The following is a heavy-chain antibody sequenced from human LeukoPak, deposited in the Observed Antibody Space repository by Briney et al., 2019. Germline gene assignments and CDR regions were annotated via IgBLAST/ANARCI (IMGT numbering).Heavy chain of an antibody. CDR1: GYSISSGYY. D-gene: IGHD3-3*01. CDR2: INHSGST. Sequence: PSETLSLTCAVSGYSISSGYYWSWIRQPPGKGLEWIGEINHSGSTNYNPSLKSRVTISVDTSKNQFSLKLSSVTAADTAVYYCARGPHRSYYDFWSGYSHFDYWGQGTLVTVSS. V-gene: IGHV4-34*01. J-gene: IGHJ4*02. CDR3: ARGPHRSYYDFWSGYSHFDY.